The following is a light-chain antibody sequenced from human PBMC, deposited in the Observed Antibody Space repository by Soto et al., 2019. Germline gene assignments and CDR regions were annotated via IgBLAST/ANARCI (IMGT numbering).Light chain of an antibody. J-gene: IGKJ4*01. V-gene: IGKV3-20*01. CDR3: QQYGGSPVT. CDR2: GAS. Sequence: EIVLTQSPGTLSLSPGERATLSCRASQSVSASYLAWYQQKPGQAPRLLIYGASSRATGIPDRFSGSGSGTDFTLTISRLEPEDFAVYYCQQYGGSPVTFVGGTKVEIK. CDR1: QSVSASY.